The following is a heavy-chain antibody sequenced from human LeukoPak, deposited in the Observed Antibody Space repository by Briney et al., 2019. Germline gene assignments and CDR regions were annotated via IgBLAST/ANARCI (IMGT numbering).Heavy chain of an antibody. Sequence: GASVKVSCKASGYTFTSYDINWVRQATGQGLEWMGWMNPNSGNTGYAQKFQGRVTKTRNTSISTAYMELSSLRSEDTAVYYCARGRLAVAGTYYYYGMDVWGQGTTVTVSS. CDR3: ARGRLAVAGTYYYYGMDV. J-gene: IGHJ6*02. V-gene: IGHV1-8*01. D-gene: IGHD6-19*01. CDR2: MNPNSGNT. CDR1: GYTFTSYD.